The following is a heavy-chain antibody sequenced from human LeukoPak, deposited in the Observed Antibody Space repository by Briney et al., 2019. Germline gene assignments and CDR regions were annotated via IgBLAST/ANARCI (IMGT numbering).Heavy chain of an antibody. Sequence: GGSLRLSCVAPGFTFSSYGMNWVRQAPGKGLEWVSAISGAGVTIFYADSVKGRFTVSRDNSRNTLYLQMNSLRAEDTAVYYCAKGTSMNTFFDYWGQGTLVTVSS. CDR2: ISGAGVTI. J-gene: IGHJ4*02. CDR3: AKGTSMNTFFDY. V-gene: IGHV3-23*01. D-gene: IGHD2/OR15-2a*01. CDR1: GFTFSSYG.